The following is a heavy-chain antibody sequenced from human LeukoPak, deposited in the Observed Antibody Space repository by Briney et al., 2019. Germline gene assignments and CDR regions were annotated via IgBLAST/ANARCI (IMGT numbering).Heavy chain of an antibody. CDR2: IYYSGST. CDR3: ARERAVTTYYYFDY. J-gene: IGHJ4*02. V-gene: IGHV4-61*01. CDR1: GGSISSSSYY. Sequence: SETLSLTCTVSGGSISSSSYYWGWIRQPPGKGLEWIGYIYYSGSTNYNPSLKSRVTISVDTSKNQFSLKLSSVTAADTAVYYCARERAVTTYYYFDYWGQGTLVTVSS. D-gene: IGHD4-17*01.